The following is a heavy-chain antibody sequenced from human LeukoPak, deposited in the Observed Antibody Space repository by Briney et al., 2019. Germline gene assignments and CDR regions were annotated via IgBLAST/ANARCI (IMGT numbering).Heavy chain of an antibody. CDR3: AREDVNIEVAASGPFHI. CDR1: GFTFRSYW. V-gene: IGHV3-74*01. D-gene: IGHD6-19*01. J-gene: IGHJ3*02. CDR2: IISDASST. Sequence: PGGSLRLSCAASGFTFRSYWMHWVRQAPGKGLVWVSRIISDASSTTYADSVKGRFTISRDNAKNTLYLQMNSLRAEDTAVYYCAREDVNIEVAASGPFHIWGQGTMVTVSS.